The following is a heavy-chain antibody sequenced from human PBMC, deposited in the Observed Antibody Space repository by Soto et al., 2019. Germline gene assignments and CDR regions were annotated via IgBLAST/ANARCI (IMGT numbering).Heavy chain of an antibody. CDR1: GGTFSSYA. Sequence: QVQLVQSGAEVKKPGSSVKVSCKASGGTFSSYAISWVRQAPGQGLEWMGGIIPIFGTANYAQKFQGRVTITADKSTSTAYMELSSLRSEDTAVYYCARIDGDSSGYYYYYGMDVRGQGTTVTVSS. D-gene: IGHD3-22*01. V-gene: IGHV1-69*06. CDR2: IIPIFGTA. J-gene: IGHJ6*02. CDR3: ARIDGDSSGYYYYYGMDV.